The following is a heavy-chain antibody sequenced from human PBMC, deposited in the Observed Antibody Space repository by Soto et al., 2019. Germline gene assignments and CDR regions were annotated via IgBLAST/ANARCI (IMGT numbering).Heavy chain of an antibody. CDR1: GFIFRNFG. D-gene: IGHD1-26*01. Sequence: QVQLVESGGGVVQPGRSLRLSCAAPGFIFRNFGMHWVRRVPGKGLEWVAVISGDGHDKYYPDSMKGRFTISRDNFNNTLYLQLNSLRPEDTAVYHCVQGASTAHQPLDSWGQGVLVNVSS. V-gene: IGHV3-30*03. CDR3: VQGASTAHQPLDS. CDR2: ISGDGHDK. J-gene: IGHJ4*02.